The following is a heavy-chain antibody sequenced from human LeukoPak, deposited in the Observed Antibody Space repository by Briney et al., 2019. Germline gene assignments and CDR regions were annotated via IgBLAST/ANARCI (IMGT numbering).Heavy chain of an antibody. J-gene: IGHJ6*02. Sequence: ASVKVSCKASGYTFTNYYMNWVRQAPGQGLEWMGRINPNSGGTNYAQNFQGRVTMTRDTSISTAYMELSRLRSVDTAVYYCAQDYGDYGPEEYYYYYGMDVWGQGTTVTVSS. CDR1: GYTFTNYY. CDR3: AQDYGDYGPEEYYYYYGMDV. V-gene: IGHV1-2*06. CDR2: INPNSGGT. D-gene: IGHD4-17*01.